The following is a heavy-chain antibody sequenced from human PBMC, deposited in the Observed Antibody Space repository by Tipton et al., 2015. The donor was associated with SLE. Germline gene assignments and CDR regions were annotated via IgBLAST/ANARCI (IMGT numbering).Heavy chain of an antibody. CDR1: GYSISSGYY. V-gene: IGHV4-38-2*02. Sequence: TLSLTCTVSGYSISSGYYWAWIRQPPGKGLEWIATVHYSGNTYYNPSLKSRNTMSVDTSKNQFSLKLTFVTAADTAVYYCARGGAYDYWGQGTLVTVSS. D-gene: IGHD1-26*01. CDR3: ARGGAYDY. CDR2: VHYSGNT. J-gene: IGHJ4*02.